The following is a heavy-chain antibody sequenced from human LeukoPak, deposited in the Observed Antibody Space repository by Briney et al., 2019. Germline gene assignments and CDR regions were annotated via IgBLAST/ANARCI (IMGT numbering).Heavy chain of an antibody. Sequence: GGSRRLSCAASGFTVSSNYMNWVRQAPGKGLEWVSVIYISGSTYYADSVKGRFTISRDNSKNTRYLQMNSLRAEDTAVYYCAREVASTYNWFDPWGQGTLVTVSS. CDR1: GFTVSSNY. J-gene: IGHJ5*02. V-gene: IGHV3-53*01. CDR2: IYISGST. D-gene: IGHD5/OR15-5a*01. CDR3: AREVASTYNWFDP.